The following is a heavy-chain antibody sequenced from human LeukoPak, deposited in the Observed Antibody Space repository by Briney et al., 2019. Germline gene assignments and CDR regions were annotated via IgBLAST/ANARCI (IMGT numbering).Heavy chain of an antibody. Sequence: PSETLSLTCAVYGGSLSNYYWSWIRQPPGKGLEWVGEINHGGSTNYNPSLKSRVTISIDMSKNQFSLNLSSVTAADTAVYYCARGETHFYGSGSSNWFDPWGQGILVTVSS. CDR1: GGSLSNYY. CDR3: ARGETHFYGSGSSNWFDP. V-gene: IGHV4-34*01. J-gene: IGHJ5*02. D-gene: IGHD3-10*01. CDR2: INHGGST.